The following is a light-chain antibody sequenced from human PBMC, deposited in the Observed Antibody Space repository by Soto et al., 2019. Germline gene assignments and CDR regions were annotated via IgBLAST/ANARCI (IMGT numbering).Light chain of an antibody. CDR2: ATS. V-gene: IGKV3-20*01. CDR1: QSVSARF. CDR3: QQYFRSLVE. J-gene: IGKJ1*01. Sequence: ELVLTQSPDTLSLSPGERATLSCRASQSVSARFLAWYQHRPGQSPRLLISATSTRAPGIPDRFSGSGSGTEFTLTISSLEPEDVAVYYCQQYFRSLVEFGQGTKVEIK.